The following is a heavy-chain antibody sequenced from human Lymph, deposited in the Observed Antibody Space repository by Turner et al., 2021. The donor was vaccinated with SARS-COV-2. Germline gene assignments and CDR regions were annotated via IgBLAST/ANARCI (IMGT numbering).Heavy chain of an antibody. CDR1: GFTFSSHG. D-gene: IGHD2-15*01. J-gene: IGHJ6*02. CDR2: IWYDGSNK. CDR3: AREGDALAGGMDV. Sequence: QVQLVESGGGVVQPGRSLRLSCAASGFTFSSHGMHWVRQAPGKGLEGVAVIWYDGSNKYYADSVKGRFTISRDNSKNTLYLQMNSLRAEDTAVYYCAREGDALAGGMDVWGQGTTVTVSS. V-gene: IGHV3-33*01.